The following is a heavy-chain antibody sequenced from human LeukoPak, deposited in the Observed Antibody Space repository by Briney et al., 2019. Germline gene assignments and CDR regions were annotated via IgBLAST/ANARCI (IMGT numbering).Heavy chain of an antibody. CDR3: ARDVDWNYDL. CDR1: GFTSSNYW. CDR2: IKGSDK. J-gene: IGHJ4*02. Sequence: GGSLRLFCVGSGFTSSNYWMNWVRQAPGKGLEWVANIKGSDKGHVDSVKGRFSVSRDDARNSLYLQMDSLRAEDTAVYYCARDVDWNYDLWGQGTVVRVSS. V-gene: IGHV3-7*01. D-gene: IGHD1-7*01.